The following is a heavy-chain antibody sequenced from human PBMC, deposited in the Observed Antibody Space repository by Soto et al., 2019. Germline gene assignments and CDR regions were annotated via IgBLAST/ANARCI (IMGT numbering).Heavy chain of an antibody. CDR3: ARDSGYSGYGLDAFDI. CDR2: INPNSGGT. D-gene: IGHD5-12*01. J-gene: IGHJ3*02. CDR1: GYTFTGYY. Sequence: ASVKVSCKASGYTFTGYYMHWVRQAPGQGLEWMGWINPNSGGTNYAQKFQGWVTMTRDTSISTAYMELSRLRSDDTAVYYCARDSGYSGYGLDAFDIWGQGTMVTVSS. V-gene: IGHV1-2*04.